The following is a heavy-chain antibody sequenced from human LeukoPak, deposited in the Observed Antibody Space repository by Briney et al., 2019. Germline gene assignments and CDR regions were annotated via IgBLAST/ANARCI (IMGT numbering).Heavy chain of an antibody. D-gene: IGHD3-22*01. Sequence: GGSLRLSCAASGFTFSSYAMSWVRQAPGKGLEWVSAISGSGGSTYYADSVKGRFTISRDNSKNTLYLQKNSLRAEDTAVYYCAKAHYDSSGYHFDYWGQGTLVTVSS. CDR3: AKAHYDSSGYHFDY. J-gene: IGHJ4*02. V-gene: IGHV3-23*01. CDR1: GFTFSSYA. CDR2: ISGSGGST.